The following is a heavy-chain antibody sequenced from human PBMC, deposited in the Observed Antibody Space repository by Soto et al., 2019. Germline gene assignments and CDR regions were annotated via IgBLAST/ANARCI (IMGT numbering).Heavy chain of an antibody. CDR3: ARTSIVLMVYAHPAFDY. V-gene: IGHV4-34*01. D-gene: IGHD2-8*01. J-gene: IGHJ4*02. CDR1: GGSFSGYY. CDR2: INHSGST. Sequence: QVQLQQWGAGLLKPSETLSLTCAVYGGSFSGYYWSWIRQPPGKGLEWIGEINHSGSTNYNPSLTIRVTISVDPSKNHFSRKLSSVTAADTAVYYCARTSIVLMVYAHPAFDYWGQGTLVTVSS.